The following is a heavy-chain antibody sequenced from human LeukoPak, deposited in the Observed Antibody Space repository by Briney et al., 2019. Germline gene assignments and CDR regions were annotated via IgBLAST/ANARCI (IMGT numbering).Heavy chain of an antibody. D-gene: IGHD3-10*01. CDR3: ALLRGGSYYYYMEI. CDR1: RFTFSSYS. Sequence: PGGSLRLSCAASRFTFSSYSLNWVRQAPGKGLEWVGRVRKKANGYSTEYAASVKGRFTISRDDSRNSLYLQMDSLQTEDSAVYYCALLRGGSYYYYMEIWGKGTTVTVSS. CDR2: VRKKANGYST. J-gene: IGHJ6*03. V-gene: IGHV3-72*01.